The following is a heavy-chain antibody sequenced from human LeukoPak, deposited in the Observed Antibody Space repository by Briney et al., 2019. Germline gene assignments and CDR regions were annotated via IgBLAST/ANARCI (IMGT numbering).Heavy chain of an antibody. J-gene: IGHJ4*02. Sequence: GASVKVSCKASGGTFSSYSISWVRQAPGQGLEWMGRIIPIFGTANYAQKFQGRVTITTDESTSTAYMELSSLRSEDTAVYCCARDSIAAVYFFDYWGQGTLVTVSS. D-gene: IGHD6-13*01. CDR3: ARDSIAAVYFFDY. CDR1: GGTFSSYS. V-gene: IGHV1-69*05. CDR2: IIPIFGTA.